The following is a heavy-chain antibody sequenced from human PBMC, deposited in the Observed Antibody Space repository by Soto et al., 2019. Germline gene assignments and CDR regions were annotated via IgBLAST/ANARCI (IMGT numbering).Heavy chain of an antibody. Sequence: AASVKVSCKASGGTFSSYAISWVRQAPGQGLEWMGGIIPIFGTANYAQKFQGRVTITADESTSTAYMELSSLRSEDTAVYYLARDLAYASGSGISPEDYWGQGPLVTVSS. J-gene: IGHJ4*02. CDR2: IIPIFGTA. CDR3: ARDLAYASGSGISPEDY. D-gene: IGHD3-10*01. CDR1: GGTFSSYA. V-gene: IGHV1-69*13.